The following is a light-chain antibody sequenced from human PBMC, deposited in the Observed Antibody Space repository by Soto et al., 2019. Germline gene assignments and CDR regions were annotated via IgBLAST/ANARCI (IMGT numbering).Light chain of an antibody. CDR3: SSYAGTHIV. V-gene: IGLV2-8*01. Sequence: QSALTQPPSASGSPGQSVAISCTGTSSDVGGYNYVSWYQQLPGKAPKLMIYDVSKRPSGVPDRFSGSKSGNSASLTVSGLQAADEADYYCSSYAGTHIVFGTGTKLTV. CDR1: SSDVGGYNY. CDR2: DVS. J-gene: IGLJ1*01.